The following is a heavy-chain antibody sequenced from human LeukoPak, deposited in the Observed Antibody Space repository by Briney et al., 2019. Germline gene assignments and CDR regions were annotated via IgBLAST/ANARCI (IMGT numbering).Heavy chain of an antibody. D-gene: IGHD6-13*01. CDR3: ARESIPPYNLFTMSIAAAGRGMDV. Sequence: APVKVSCKASGYTFTSYYMHWVRQAPGQGLEWMGIINPSGGSTSYAQKFQGRVTVTRDTSTSTVYMELSSLRSEDTAVYYCARESIPPYNLFTMSIAAAGRGMDVWGQGTTVTVSS. J-gene: IGHJ6*02. V-gene: IGHV1-46*01. CDR1: GYTFTSYY. CDR2: INPSGGST.